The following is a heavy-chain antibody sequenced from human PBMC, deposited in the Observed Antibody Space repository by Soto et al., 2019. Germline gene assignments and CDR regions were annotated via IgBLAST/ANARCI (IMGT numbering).Heavy chain of an antibody. CDR1: GYTFTGYY. V-gene: IGHV1-2*02. CDR3: ARVSPATVTTLLFDY. D-gene: IGHD4-17*01. CDR2: INPNSGGT. Sequence: GASVKVSCKASGYTFTGYYMHWVRQAPGQGLEWMGWINPNSGGTNYAQKFQGRVTMTRDTSISTAYMELSRLRSDDTAVYYCARVSPATVTTLLFDYWGQGTLVTVSS. J-gene: IGHJ4*02.